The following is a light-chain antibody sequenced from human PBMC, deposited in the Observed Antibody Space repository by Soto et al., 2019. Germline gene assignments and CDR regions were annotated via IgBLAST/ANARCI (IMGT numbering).Light chain of an antibody. CDR2: KTS. J-gene: IGKJ4*01. Sequence: DIQMTQSPSTLSASVGDRVTITCRASQSISSWLAWYQQKPGKAPKLLIYKTSNLESGVPSRFSGSGSGTEFSLTISSLRPDDFATYYCQQYKSFSLTFGGGTRVEVK. CDR3: QQYKSFSLT. CDR1: QSISSW. V-gene: IGKV1-5*03.